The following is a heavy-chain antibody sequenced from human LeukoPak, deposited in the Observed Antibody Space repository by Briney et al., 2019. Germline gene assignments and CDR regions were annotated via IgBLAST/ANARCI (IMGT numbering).Heavy chain of an antibody. D-gene: IGHD3-22*01. CDR2: INPNTGGT. CDR1: GYTFTGYF. Sequence: ASVKVSCKASGYTFTGYFMHWVRQAPGQGLEWMGRINPNTGGTNYAQKFQGRVTMTRDTAISTASMDLRRLRSDDTAVFYCARASSYESSGYYYEVDDWLDLGGRGTLVTVS. J-gene: IGHJ5*02. V-gene: IGHV1-2*06. CDR3: ARASSYESSGYYYEVDDWLDL.